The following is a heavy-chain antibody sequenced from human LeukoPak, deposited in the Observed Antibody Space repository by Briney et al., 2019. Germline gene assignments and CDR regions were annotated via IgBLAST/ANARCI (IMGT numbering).Heavy chain of an antibody. J-gene: IGHJ4*02. V-gene: IGHV3-23*01. CDR2: ISGRGGST. D-gene: IGHD3-9*01. CDR3: PKGEGVLVIKDFDY. CDR1: GFTFRTYV. Sequence: RGTLRLSCAVSGFTFRTYVMSWVRRTPGEGLGWVSAISGRGGSTYYAASVKGRFTISRDNSKNTLHLNMTSLRPQDTPVYYFPKGEGVLVIKDFDYGGQGTLVTVSS.